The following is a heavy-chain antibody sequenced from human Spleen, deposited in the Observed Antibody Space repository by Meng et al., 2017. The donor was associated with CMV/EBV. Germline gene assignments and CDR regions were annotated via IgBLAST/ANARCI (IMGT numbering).Heavy chain of an antibody. CDR3: ARDWRFDP. CDR1: GFTFSSYG. J-gene: IGHJ5*02. Sequence: GGSLRLSCAASGFTFSSYGMHWVRQAPGKGLEWVAFIRYDGSNKYYADSVKGRFTISRDNTKNSLYLQMDSLRAEDTAVYYCARDWRFDPWGQGTLVTVSS. D-gene: IGHD3-3*01. V-gene: IGHV3-30*02. CDR2: IRYDGSNK.